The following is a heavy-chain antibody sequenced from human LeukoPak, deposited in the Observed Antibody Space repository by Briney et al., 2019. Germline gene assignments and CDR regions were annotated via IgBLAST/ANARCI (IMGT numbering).Heavy chain of an antibody. CDR1: GFGFSGYG. CDR2: IRYDGSNK. Sequence: PGGSLRLSCEASGFGFSGYGMHWVRQAPGKGLEWVAFIRYDGSNKYYVDSVTGRFTISRDNFKNTLYLQMNSLRAEDTAVYYCEGVAEAAIYWGQGTLVTVSS. V-gene: IGHV3-30*02. J-gene: IGHJ4*02. D-gene: IGHD6-13*01. CDR3: EGVAEAAIY.